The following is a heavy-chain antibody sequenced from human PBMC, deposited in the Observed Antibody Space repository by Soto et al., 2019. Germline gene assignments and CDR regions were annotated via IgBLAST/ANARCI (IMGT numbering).Heavy chain of an antibody. J-gene: IGHJ6*02. CDR3: TTEDGSPFDYYYGMDV. CDR2: IKSKTDGGTT. Sequence: AGGSLRLSCAASGFTFSNAWMSWVRQAPGKGLEWVGRIKSKTDGGTTDYAAPVKGRFTISRDDSKNTLYLQMNSLKTEDTAVYYCTTEDGSPFDYYYGMDVWGQGTTVTVSS. V-gene: IGHV3-15*01. D-gene: IGHD6-13*01. CDR1: GFTFSNAW.